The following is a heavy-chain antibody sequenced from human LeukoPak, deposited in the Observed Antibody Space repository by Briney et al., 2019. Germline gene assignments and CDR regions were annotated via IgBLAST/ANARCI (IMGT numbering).Heavy chain of an antibody. CDR1: GFTFSTYA. V-gene: IGHV3-23*01. Sequence: GGSLRLSCAASGFTFSTYAMTWVRQAPGKGLGWVSEIGAGGRTTNYADSVKGRFTISRDNSKNTLYLQLNSLRAEDTAVYYCARNWGSLDYGGQETLVTVSS. CDR3: ARNWGSLDY. D-gene: IGHD7-27*01. J-gene: IGHJ4*02. CDR2: IGAGGRTT.